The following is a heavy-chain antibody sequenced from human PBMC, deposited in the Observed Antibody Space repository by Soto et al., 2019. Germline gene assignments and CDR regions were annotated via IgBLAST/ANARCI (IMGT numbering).Heavy chain of an antibody. V-gene: IGHV3-33*01. D-gene: IGHD1-26*01. CDR1: GLPFSASG. CDR3: ARDKGTTCLDT. Sequence: QAQLVESGGGVVQPGRSLRLSCAASGLPFSASGMHWVRQAPGKGLEWVAMIWSDGSKEYYADSVKGRFTITRDNSKNMIFLQMDSLRDEDTAVYYCARDKGTTCLDTWGQGNRVNVSS. J-gene: IGHJ5*02. CDR2: IWSDGSKE.